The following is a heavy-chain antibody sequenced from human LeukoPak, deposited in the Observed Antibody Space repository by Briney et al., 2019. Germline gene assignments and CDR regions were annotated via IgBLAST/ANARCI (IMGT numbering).Heavy chain of an antibody. J-gene: IGHJ4*02. D-gene: IGHD7-27*01. V-gene: IGHV5-10-1*01. CDR1: GYSFTSYW. CDR3: ARRRTGDRFEGDFDY. CDR2: VDPSDSYT. Sequence: GESLKISCKGSGYSFTSYWISWVRQMPGKGLEWMGRVDPSDSYTNYSPSFQGHVTISADKSISTAYLQWSSLKASDTAMYYCARRRTGDRFEGDFDYWGQGTLVTVSS.